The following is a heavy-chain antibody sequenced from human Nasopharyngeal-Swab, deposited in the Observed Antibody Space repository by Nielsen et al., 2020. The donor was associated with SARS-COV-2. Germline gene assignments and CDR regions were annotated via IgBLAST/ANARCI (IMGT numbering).Heavy chain of an antibody. J-gene: IGHJ4*02. D-gene: IGHD3-22*01. CDR1: GYTFTSYY. CDR3: AREDHYYDSSGYYLYYFDY. CDR2: INPSGGST. Sequence: ASVKVSCKASGYTFTSYYMHWVRQAPGQGLEWMGIINPSGGSTSYAQKFQGRVTMTRDTSTSTVYMELSSLRSEDTAVYYCAREDHYYDSSGYYLYYFDYWGQGTLVTVSS. V-gene: IGHV1-46*01.